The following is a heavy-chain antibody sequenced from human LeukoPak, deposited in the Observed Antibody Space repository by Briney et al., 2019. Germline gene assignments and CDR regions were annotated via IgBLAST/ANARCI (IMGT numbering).Heavy chain of an antibody. CDR2: IYIEGSA. J-gene: IGHJ4*02. D-gene: IGHD2-15*01. CDR3: AKEGYCSRGSCYSPYYFDY. CDR1: GFTVSRDY. V-gene: IGHV3-53*05. Sequence: PGGSLSLSRAPSGFTVSRDYISGVCQAPRRGVSWVSGIYIEGSAYYADPVPGRFTISRDNSKNTLNLQMTSMRAEDTAVYYCAKEGYCSRGSCYSPYYFDYWGQGKLVTVSS.